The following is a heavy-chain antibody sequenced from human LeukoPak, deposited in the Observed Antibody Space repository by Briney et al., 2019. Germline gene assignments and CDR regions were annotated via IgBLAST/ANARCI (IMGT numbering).Heavy chain of an antibody. Sequence: GGSLRLSGAASGFTVSNNYMSWVRQAPGKGLEWVSVIYSGGITYYADSVKGRFTISRVNSKNTLYLQMNSLRAEDAAVYYCARAGGVDGMDVWGQGTTVTVSS. J-gene: IGHJ6*02. V-gene: IGHV3-66*01. CDR1: GFTVSNNY. CDR3: ARAGGVDGMDV. CDR2: IYSGGIT. D-gene: IGHD1-14*01.